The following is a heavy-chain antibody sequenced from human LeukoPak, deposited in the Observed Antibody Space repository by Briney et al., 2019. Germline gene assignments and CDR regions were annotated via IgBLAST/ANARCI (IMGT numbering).Heavy chain of an antibody. Sequence: GRSLRLSCAASGFTFSSYGMHWVRQAPGKGLEWVAVISYDGSNKYYADSVKGRFTISRDNSKNTLYLQMNSLRAEDTAVYYCAKDLLVASSYYYYGMDVWGQGTTVTVSS. J-gene: IGHJ6*02. CDR3: AKDLLVASSYYYYGMDV. D-gene: IGHD5-12*01. CDR1: GFTFSSYG. CDR2: ISYDGSNK. V-gene: IGHV3-30*18.